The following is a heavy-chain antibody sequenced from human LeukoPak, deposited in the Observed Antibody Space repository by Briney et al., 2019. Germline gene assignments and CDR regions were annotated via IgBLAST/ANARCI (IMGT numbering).Heavy chain of an antibody. V-gene: IGHV3-48*04. Sequence: GGSPRLSCAASGFTFSSYSMNWVRQAPGKGLEWVAYITSSGRTMYYADSVKGRFTISRDNAKNSLYLQMNSLRAEDTSVYYCARDRDGYNSSPFESWGQGTLVTVSS. CDR2: ITSSGRTM. D-gene: IGHD5-24*01. CDR3: ARDRDGYNSSPFES. CDR1: GFTFSSYS. J-gene: IGHJ4*02.